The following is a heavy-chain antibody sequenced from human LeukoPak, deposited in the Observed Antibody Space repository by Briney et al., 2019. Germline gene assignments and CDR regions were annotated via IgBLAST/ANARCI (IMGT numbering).Heavy chain of an antibody. CDR2: IYYSGSP. V-gene: IGHV4-39*01. J-gene: IGHJ4*02. Sequence: SQTLSLTCTVSGGSISSGAHYWSWVRQPPGEGLQWLGSIYYSGSPYDNPSLKSRVTISVDTSKNLFSLKLSSVTAADTAVYYCARIHRYCSGGACYVLDNWGQGTLVAVSS. D-gene: IGHD2-15*01. CDR1: GGSISSGAHY. CDR3: ARIHRYCSGGACYVLDN.